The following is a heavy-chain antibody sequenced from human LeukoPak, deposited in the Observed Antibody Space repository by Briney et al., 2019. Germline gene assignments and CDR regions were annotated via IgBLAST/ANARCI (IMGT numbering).Heavy chain of an antibody. V-gene: IGHV4-61*08. CDR3: ARAASQYYYYYGMDV. CDR2: IYHSGST. Sequence: SSETLSLTCSVSGGSVDNSDFYWCWLRQPPGKELEWLVHIYHSGSTIYNPSLKRRVTISVDMSKNQFSLRLTSGTAADTAVYYCARAASQYYYYYGMDVWGQGTTVTVSS. J-gene: IGHJ6*02. CDR1: GGSVDNSDFY.